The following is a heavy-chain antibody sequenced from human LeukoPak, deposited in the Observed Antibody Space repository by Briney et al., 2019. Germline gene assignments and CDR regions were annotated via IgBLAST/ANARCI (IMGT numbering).Heavy chain of an antibody. CDR1: GFTFSSYA. CDR3: AKDASFLIAVAGLGFDY. D-gene: IGHD6-19*01. V-gene: IGHV3-23*01. CDR2: IRGSGGST. J-gene: IGHJ4*02. Sequence: GGSLRLSCAASGFTFSSYAMSWVRQAPGKGLEWASAIRGSGGSTYYADSVKGRFTISRDNSKNTLYLQMNSLRAEDTAVYYCAKDASFLIAVAGLGFDYWGQGTLVTVSS.